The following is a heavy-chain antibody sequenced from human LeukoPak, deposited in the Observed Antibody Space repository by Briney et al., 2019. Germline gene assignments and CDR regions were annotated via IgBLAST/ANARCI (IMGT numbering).Heavy chain of an antibody. J-gene: IGHJ6*02. Sequence: GGSLRLSCAASGFTFSSYWMHWVRQAPGKGLGWVANIKQDGGEIYYVDSVKGRFTISRDNARNSVYLQMTSLRVEDTAVYYCARALDVWGQGTAVTVSS. CDR1: GFTFSSYW. V-gene: IGHV3-7*03. CDR2: IKQDGGEI. CDR3: ARALDV.